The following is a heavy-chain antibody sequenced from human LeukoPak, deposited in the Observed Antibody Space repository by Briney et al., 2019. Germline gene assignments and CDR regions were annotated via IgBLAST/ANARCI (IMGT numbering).Heavy chain of an antibody. Sequence: SETLSLTCTVSGGSISSYYWSWIRQPPGKGLEWIGYIYYSGSTNYNPSLKSRVTISVDTSKNQFSLKLSSVTAADTAVYYCARVGVAGTPPYYYYYYYMDVWGKGTTVTISS. CDR2: IYYSGST. V-gene: IGHV4-59*01. D-gene: IGHD6-19*01. CDR1: GGSISSYY. CDR3: ARVGVAGTPPYYYYYYYMDV. J-gene: IGHJ6*03.